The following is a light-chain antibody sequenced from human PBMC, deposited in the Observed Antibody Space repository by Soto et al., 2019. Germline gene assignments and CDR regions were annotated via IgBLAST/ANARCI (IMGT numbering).Light chain of an antibody. Sequence: QSALTQPRSVSGSPGQSVTISCTGTSSDVGGNNYVSYYQQHPGKAPKLMIYDVSKRPSVVPGLSSGSNSANTASLPISGVLAKEEAAYYFCSYAGSYTRVFGGGTKLTVL. CDR2: DVS. CDR3: CSYAGSYTRV. J-gene: IGLJ3*02. V-gene: IGLV2-11*01. CDR1: SSDVGGNNY.